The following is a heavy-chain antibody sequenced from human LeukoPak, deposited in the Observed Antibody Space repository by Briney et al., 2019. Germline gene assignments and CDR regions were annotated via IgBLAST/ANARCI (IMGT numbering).Heavy chain of an antibody. D-gene: IGHD3/OR15-3a*01. CDR2: IKQDGSEK. Sequence: GGSLRLSCAASGFTFSSYWMSWVRQAPGKGLEWVANIKQDGSEKYYVDSVKGRFTISRDNAKNSLYLQVNSLRAEDTAVYYCARVDLRQRAYYYYYYMDVWGKGTTVTVSS. J-gene: IGHJ6*03. CDR1: GFTFSSYW. CDR3: ARVDLRQRAYYYYYYMDV. V-gene: IGHV3-7*03.